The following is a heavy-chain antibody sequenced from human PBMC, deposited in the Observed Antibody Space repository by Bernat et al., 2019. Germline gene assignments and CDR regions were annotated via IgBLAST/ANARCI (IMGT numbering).Heavy chain of an antibody. CDR1: GFTFSNAW. CDR3: TTLDQWELLTY. V-gene: IGHV3-15*01. J-gene: IGHJ4*02. D-gene: IGHD1-26*01. Sequence: EVQLVESGGGLVKPGGSLRLSCAASGFTFSNAWMSWVRQAPGKGLEWVGHIKSKTDGGTTDYAAPVKGRFTISRDDSKNTLYLQMNSLKTEDTAVYYCTTLDQWELLTYWGQGTLVTVSS. CDR2: IKSKTDGGTT.